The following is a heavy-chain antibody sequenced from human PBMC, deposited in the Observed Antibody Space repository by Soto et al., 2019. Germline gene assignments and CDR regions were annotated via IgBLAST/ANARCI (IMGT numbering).Heavy chain of an antibody. D-gene: IGHD3-3*01. CDR2: INAGNGNT. V-gene: IGHV1-3*01. J-gene: IGHJ4*02. CDR3: ASYDFWSGYSGVYFDY. Sequence: QVQLVQSGAEVKKPGASVKVSCKASGYTFTSYAMHWVRQAPGQRLEWMGWINAGNGNTKYSQKVQGRVTITRDTSASTAYMELSSLRSEDTAVYYCASYDFWSGYSGVYFDYWGQGTLVTVSS. CDR1: GYTFTSYA.